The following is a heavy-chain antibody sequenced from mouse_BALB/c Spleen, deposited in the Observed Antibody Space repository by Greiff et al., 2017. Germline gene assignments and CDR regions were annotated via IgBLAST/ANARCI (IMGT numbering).Heavy chain of an antibody. CDR1: GYTFTSYT. V-gene: IGHV1-4*02. J-gene: IGHJ3*01. Sequence: QVQLKQSAAELARPGASVKMSCKASGYTFTSYTMHWVKQRPGQGLEWIGYINPSSGYTEYNQKFKDKTTLTADKSSSTAYMQLSSLTSEDSAVYYCARFPIYYDYDAFAYWGQGTLVTVSA. CDR3: ARFPIYYDYDAFAY. D-gene: IGHD2-4*01. CDR2: INPSSGYT.